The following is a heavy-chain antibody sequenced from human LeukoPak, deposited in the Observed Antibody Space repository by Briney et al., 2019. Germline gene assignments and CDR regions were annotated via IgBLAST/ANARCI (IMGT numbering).Heavy chain of an antibody. J-gene: IGHJ6*03. CDR1: GFDFSRYG. D-gene: IGHD3-3*01. CDR2: VSRNGGRT. CDR3: AGDLRSGAYYYFYMDV. V-gene: IGHV3-64*01. Sequence: GGSLRLSCEASGFDFSRYGMHWVRQAPGKGLEYVAAVSRNGGRTYYANSVKGRFTISRDNSRKTLYLQMGSLRPEDTALYYCAGDLRSGAYYYFYMDVWGNGTTVVVSS.